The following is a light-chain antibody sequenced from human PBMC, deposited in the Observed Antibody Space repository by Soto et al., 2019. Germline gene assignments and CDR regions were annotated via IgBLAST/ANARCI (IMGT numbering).Light chain of an antibody. CDR1: SSDVGGYNY. Sequence: QSVLTQPPSASGSPGQSVXISCTGTSSDVGGYNYVSWYQQHPGKAPKLMIYEVSKRPSGVPDRFSGSKSGNTASLTVSGLQAEDEADYYRSSYAGSNNLVFGTGTKVT. CDR2: EVS. CDR3: SSYAGSNNLV. V-gene: IGLV2-8*01. J-gene: IGLJ1*01.